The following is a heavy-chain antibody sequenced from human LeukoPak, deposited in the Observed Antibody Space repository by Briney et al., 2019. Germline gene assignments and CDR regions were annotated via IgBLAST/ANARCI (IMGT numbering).Heavy chain of an antibody. Sequence: SETLSLTCTVSGDSISSYYWSWIRQPPGEGLEWIGYISNSGSTNDKPSLKSRVTISVDTSKNQLSLKLSSVTAADTAVYYCVRLQPNTGEWAFDIWGQGKWSASLQ. CDR2: ISNSGST. D-gene: IGHD1-1*01. J-gene: IGHJ3*02. CDR1: GDSISSYY. CDR3: VRLQPNTGEWAFDI. V-gene: IGHV4-59*01.